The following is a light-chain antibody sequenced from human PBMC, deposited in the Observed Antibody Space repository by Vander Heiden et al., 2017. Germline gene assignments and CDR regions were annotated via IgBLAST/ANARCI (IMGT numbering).Light chain of an antibody. CDR1: ESVSKN. Sequence: ETVMTHSPATLSVSPGQRATLSCRASESVSKNLAWYQHKPGQAPRLLIYGASTRATGIPGRFSGSGSGTEFTLTISSLQSEDFAVYYCQQYNNRSPLSFGGGTKVEIK. CDR2: GAS. J-gene: IGKJ4*01. V-gene: IGKV3-15*01. CDR3: QQYNNRSPLS.